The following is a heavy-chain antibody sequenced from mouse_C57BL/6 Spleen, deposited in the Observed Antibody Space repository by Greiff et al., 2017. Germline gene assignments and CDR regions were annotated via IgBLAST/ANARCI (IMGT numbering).Heavy chain of an antibody. CDR1: GFTFSDYG. D-gene: IGHD2-4*01. CDR3: ARWYDYFWYFDV. J-gene: IGHJ1*03. Sequence: EVMLVESGGGLVKPGGSLKLSCAASGFTFSDYGMHWVRQAPEKGLEWVAYISSGSSTIYYADTVKGRFTISRDNAKNTLFLQMTSLRSEDTSMYYCARWYDYFWYFDVWGTGTTVTVAS. CDR2: ISSGSSTI. V-gene: IGHV5-17*01.